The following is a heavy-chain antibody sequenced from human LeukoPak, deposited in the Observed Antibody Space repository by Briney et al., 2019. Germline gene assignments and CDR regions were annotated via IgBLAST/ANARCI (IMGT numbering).Heavy chain of an antibody. CDR3: ARVSYDYYYYMDV. J-gene: IGHJ6*03. V-gene: IGHV4-61*10. Sequence: PSETLSLTCTVSGGSISSGSYYWSWIRQPAGKGLEWIGYIYYSGSTYYNPSLKSRVTISVDTSKNQFSLKLSSVTAADTAVYYCARVSYDYYYYMDVWGKGTTVTVSS. D-gene: IGHD3-3*02. CDR2: IYYSGST. CDR1: GGSISSGSYY.